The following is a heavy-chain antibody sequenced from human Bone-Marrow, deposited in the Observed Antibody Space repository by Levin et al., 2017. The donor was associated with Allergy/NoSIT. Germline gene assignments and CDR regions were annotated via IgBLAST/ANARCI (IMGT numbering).Heavy chain of an antibody. D-gene: IGHD3-10*01. CDR1: GFTFSSYG. CDR3: APKRITMVPPYRYYFDY. CDR2: ISYDGSNK. V-gene: IGHV3-30*03. Sequence: GESLKISCAASGFTFSSYGMHWVRQAPGKGLEWVAVISYDGSNKYYADSVKGRFTISRDNSKNTLYLQMNSLRAEDTAVYYCAPKRITMVPPYRYYFDYWGQGTLVTVSS. J-gene: IGHJ4*02.